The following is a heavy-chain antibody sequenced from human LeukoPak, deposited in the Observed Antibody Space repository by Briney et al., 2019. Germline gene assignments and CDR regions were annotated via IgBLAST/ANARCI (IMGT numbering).Heavy chain of an antibody. V-gene: IGHV3-53*04. J-gene: IGHJ2*01. CDR1: GFTFSTYV. CDR2: IYSDGTT. Sequence: PGGSLRLSCAASGFTFSTYVVNWVRQAPGKGLEWVSFIYSDGTTYYADSVKGRFTISRHNSKNTLYLQMNTLRAEDTAVYYCARSNWYFDVWGRGTLVTVSS. CDR3: ARSNWYFDV.